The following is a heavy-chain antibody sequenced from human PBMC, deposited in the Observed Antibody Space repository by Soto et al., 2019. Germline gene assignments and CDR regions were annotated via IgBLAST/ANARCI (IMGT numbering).Heavy chain of an antibody. D-gene: IGHD6-19*01. V-gene: IGHV3-48*02. Sequence: GGSLRLSCAASGFTFSSYSMNWVRQAPGKGLEWVSYISSSSSTIYYADSVKGRFTISRDNAKNSLYLQMNSLRDEDTAVYYCARDIAVGLNPYNWFDPWGQGTLVTVSS. CDR2: ISSSSSTI. CDR3: ARDIAVGLNPYNWFDP. CDR1: GFTFSSYS. J-gene: IGHJ5*02.